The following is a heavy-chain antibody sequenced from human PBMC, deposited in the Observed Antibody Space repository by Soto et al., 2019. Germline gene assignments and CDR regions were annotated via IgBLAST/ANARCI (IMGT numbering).Heavy chain of an antibody. J-gene: IGHJ6*02. Sequence: QVQLVQSGDEVKKHGASVKVSCKASGYIFVNYGIAWVRQAPGQGLEWMGWISPYTGNTHSATKIQGRLTMTTDTSTSTAYSVLGSLASDDTAVYYCVMLDNYVTPTPQDVWGQGTTVTVSS. V-gene: IGHV1-18*01. D-gene: IGHD3-16*01. CDR3: VMLDNYVTPTPQDV. CDR2: ISPYTGNT. CDR1: GYIFVNYG.